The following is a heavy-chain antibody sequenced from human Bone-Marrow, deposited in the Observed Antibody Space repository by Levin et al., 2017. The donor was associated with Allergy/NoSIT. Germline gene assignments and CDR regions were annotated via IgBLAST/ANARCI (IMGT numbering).Heavy chain of an antibody. Sequence: SETLSLTCAISGASVSSNSAAWNWIRQSPSRGLEWLGRTYYRSKWYNDYAVSVKSRITINPDTSKNQFSLQLNSVTPEDTAVYYCARGVGATSWDYYDYGMDVWGQGTTVTVSS. CDR1: GASVSSNSAA. CDR2: TYYRSKWYN. CDR3: ARGVGATSWDYYDYGMDV. V-gene: IGHV6-1*01. D-gene: IGHD1-26*01. J-gene: IGHJ6*02.